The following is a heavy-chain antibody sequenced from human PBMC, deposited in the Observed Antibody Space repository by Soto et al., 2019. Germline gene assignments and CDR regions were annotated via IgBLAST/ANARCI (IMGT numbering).Heavy chain of an antibody. Sequence: QLQLQESGPGLVKPSETLSLTCTVSGGSISSSSYYWGWIRQPPGKGLEWIGSIYYSGSTYYNPSPKSRVTISVDTSKNQFSLKLSSVTAADTAVYYCASYVVVVVAATRANGMDVWGQGTTVTVSS. CDR2: IYYSGST. J-gene: IGHJ6*02. CDR1: GGSISSSSYY. D-gene: IGHD2-15*01. V-gene: IGHV4-39*01. CDR3: ASYVVVVVAATRANGMDV.